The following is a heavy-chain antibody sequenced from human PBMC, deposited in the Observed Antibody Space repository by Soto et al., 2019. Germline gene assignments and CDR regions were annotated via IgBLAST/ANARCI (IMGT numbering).Heavy chain of an antibody. CDR3: ARGYRIFDY. J-gene: IGHJ4*02. Sequence: SETLSLTCAVSGASFGTYYWSWIRQPPGTGLEWIGEINHSGSTNYNPSLKNRVTISVDTSKNQFSLKLSSVTAADTAVYYCARGYRIFDYWGQGTLVTVSS. CDR2: INHSGST. V-gene: IGHV4-34*01. D-gene: IGHD2-15*01. CDR1: GASFGTYY.